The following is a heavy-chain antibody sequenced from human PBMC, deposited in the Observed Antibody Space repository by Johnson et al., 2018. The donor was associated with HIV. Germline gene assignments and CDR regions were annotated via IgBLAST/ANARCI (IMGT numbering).Heavy chain of an antibody. CDR1: GFIFSSSG. D-gene: IGHD6-13*01. CDR3: ARSSSTAAPGRDAFDI. CDR2: IQYDGSNK. Sequence: QVQLVESGGGVVQPGGSLRLSCVASGFIFSSSGMHWVRQAPGTGLEWVAFIQYDGSNKFYVDSVKGRSTISRDNSKNTLYLQMNSLRAGDTAVYYCARSSSTAAPGRDAFDIWGQGTMVTVSS. V-gene: IGHV3-30*02. J-gene: IGHJ3*02.